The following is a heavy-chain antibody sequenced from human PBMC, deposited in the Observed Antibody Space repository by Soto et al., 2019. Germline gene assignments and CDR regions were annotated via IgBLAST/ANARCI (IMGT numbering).Heavy chain of an antibody. CDR1: GGSFSGYY. CDR3: GGTRGRFYSSSSGPY. Sequence: SETLSLTCAVYGGSFSGYYWSWIRQPPGKGLEWIGEINHSGSTNYNPSLKSRVTISVDTSKNQFSLKLSSVTAADTAVYYCGGTRGRFYSSSSGPYWGQGTLVTVSS. J-gene: IGHJ4*02. V-gene: IGHV4-34*01. CDR2: INHSGST. D-gene: IGHD6-6*01.